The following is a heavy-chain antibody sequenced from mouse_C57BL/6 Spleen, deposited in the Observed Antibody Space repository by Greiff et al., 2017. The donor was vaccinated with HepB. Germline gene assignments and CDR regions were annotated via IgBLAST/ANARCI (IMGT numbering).Heavy chain of an antibody. CDR1: GYSFTGYF. CDR2: INPYNGDT. CDR3: VREGIYDGYFFYFDY. D-gene: IGHD2-3*01. V-gene: IGHV1-20*01. J-gene: IGHJ2*01. Sequence: EVHLVESGPELVKPGDSVKISCKASGYSFTGYFMNWVMQSHGKSLEWIGRINPYNGDTFYNQKFKGKATLTVDKSSSTAHMELRSLTSEDSAVYYCVREGIYDGYFFYFDYWGQGTTLTVSS.